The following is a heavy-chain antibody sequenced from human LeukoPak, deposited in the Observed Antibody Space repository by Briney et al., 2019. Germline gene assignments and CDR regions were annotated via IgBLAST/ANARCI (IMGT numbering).Heavy chain of an antibody. CDR3: ARAGSEWELQFDY. J-gene: IGHJ4*02. D-gene: IGHD1-26*01. CDR2: IIPIFGTA. CDR1: GGTFSSYA. V-gene: IGHV1-69*05. Sequence: GASVKVSCRASGGTFSSYAISWVRQAPGQGLEWMGGIIPIFGTANYAQKFQGRVTITTDESTSTAYMELSSLRSEDTAVYYCARAGSEWELQFDYWGQGTLVTVSS.